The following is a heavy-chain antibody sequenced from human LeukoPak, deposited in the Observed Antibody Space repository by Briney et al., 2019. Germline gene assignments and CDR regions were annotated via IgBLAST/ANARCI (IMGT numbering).Heavy chain of an antibody. Sequence: GGSLRLSCAASGFTFSDYYMSWIRQAPGKGLEWVSSISSSSSYIYYAGSVKGRFTISRDNAKNSLYLQMNSLRAEDTAVYYCAREQYYYGSSGYFDYWGQGTLVTVSS. CDR1: GFTFSDYY. CDR3: AREQYYYGSSGYFDY. V-gene: IGHV3-11*06. D-gene: IGHD3-22*01. CDR2: ISSSSSYI. J-gene: IGHJ4*02.